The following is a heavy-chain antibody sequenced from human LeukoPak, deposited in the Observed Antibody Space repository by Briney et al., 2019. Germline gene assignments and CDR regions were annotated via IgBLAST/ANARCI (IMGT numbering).Heavy chain of an antibody. CDR3: AGVLRFLEWLPAFDY. CDR2: IYHSGST. D-gene: IGHD3-3*01. J-gene: IGHJ4*02. Sequence: SETLSLTCALSGYSISSGYYWGWIRQPPGKGLEWIGSIYHSGSTYYNPSLKSRVTISVDTSKDQFSLKLSSVTAADTAVYYCAGVLRFLEWLPAFDYWGQGTLVTVSS. V-gene: IGHV4-38-2*01. CDR1: GYSISSGYY.